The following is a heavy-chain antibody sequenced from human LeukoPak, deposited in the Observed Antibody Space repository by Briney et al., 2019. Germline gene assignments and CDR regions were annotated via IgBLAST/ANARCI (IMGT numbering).Heavy chain of an antibody. J-gene: IGHJ4*02. CDR1: GFTFSSDG. D-gene: IGHD2-15*01. CDR3: VKDRSTKWSFDY. Sequence: PGGSLRLSCAASGFTFSSDGMHWVRQAPGKGLEWVAFIAYDGRVKYYGDPVKGRFTISRDNSKNTLYLQMVSLRPEDTAVYYCVKDRSTKWSFDYWGLGTLVTVSS. CDR2: IAYDGRVK. V-gene: IGHV3-30*02.